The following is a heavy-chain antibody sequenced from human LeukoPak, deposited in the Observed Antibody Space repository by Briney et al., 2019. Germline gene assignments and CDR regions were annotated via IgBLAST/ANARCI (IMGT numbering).Heavy chain of an antibody. CDR1: GGSISSGGYY. J-gene: IGHJ4*02. V-gene: IGHV4-30-2*01. CDR3: ARAYNWNDGSFDY. Sequence: PSETLSLTCTVSGGSISSGGYYWSWIRQPPGKGLEWIGYIYHSGSTYYNPSLKSRVTISVDRSKNQFSLKLSSVTAADTAVYYCARAYNWNDGSFDYWGQGTLVTVSS. D-gene: IGHD1-20*01. CDR2: IYHSGST.